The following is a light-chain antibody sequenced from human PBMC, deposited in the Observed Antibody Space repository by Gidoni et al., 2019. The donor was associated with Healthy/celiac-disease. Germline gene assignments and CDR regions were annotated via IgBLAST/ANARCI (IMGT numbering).Light chain of an antibody. Sequence: SQSVSSNLAWYQQKPGQAPRLLIYGASTRATGIPARFSGSGSGTEFTLTISSLQSEDFAVYYCQQYNNWLWTFGQGTKVEIK. CDR3: QQYNNWLWT. V-gene: IGKV3-15*01. J-gene: IGKJ1*01. CDR1: QSVSSN. CDR2: GAS.